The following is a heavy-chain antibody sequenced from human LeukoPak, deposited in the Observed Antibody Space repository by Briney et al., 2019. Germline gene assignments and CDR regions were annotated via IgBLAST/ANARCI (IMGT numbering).Heavy chain of an antibody. V-gene: IGHV1-3*01. Sequence: ASVKVSCKASGYTFTSSAMPWVRQAPGQGLEWMGWINAGNGNTKYSQKFQGRVTITRDTSASTAYMELSSLRSEDTAVYYCARGGQLLWESWFDPWGQGTQVTVSS. D-gene: IGHD2-2*01. CDR1: GYTFTSSA. J-gene: IGHJ5*02. CDR3: ARGGQLLWESWFDP. CDR2: INAGNGNT.